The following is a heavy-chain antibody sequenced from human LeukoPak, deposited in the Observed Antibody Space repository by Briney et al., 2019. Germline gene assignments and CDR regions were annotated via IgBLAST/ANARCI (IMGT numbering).Heavy chain of an antibody. V-gene: IGHV4-39*07. CDR1: GGSISSSRDY. Sequence: SETLSLTCIVSGGSISSSRDYWAWIRQPPGKGLEWIANIYYSGSTYYSPSLKSRVIISVDTSKNQFSLKLSSVTAADTAVYYCARYYYDSSGYYYGYFDYWGQGTLVTVSS. J-gene: IGHJ4*02. CDR3: ARYYYDSSGYYYGYFDY. D-gene: IGHD3-22*01. CDR2: IYYSGST.